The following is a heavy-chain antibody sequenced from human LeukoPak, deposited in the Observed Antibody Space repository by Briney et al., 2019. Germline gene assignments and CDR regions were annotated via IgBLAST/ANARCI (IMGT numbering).Heavy chain of an antibody. D-gene: IGHD3-22*01. CDR3: ARVYYYDSSGYAIDY. V-gene: IGHV3-7*01. J-gene: IGHJ4*02. CDR2: IKQDGSEK. Sequence: GGSLRLSCAASGFTFSSYWMSWVRQAPGKGLEWVANIKQDGSEKYYVDSVKGRFTISRDNAKNSLYLQMNSLSAEDTAVYYCARVYYYDSSGYAIDYWGQGTLVTVSS. CDR1: GFTFSSYW.